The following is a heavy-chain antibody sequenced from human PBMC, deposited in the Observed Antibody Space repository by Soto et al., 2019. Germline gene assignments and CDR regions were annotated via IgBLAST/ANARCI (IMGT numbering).Heavy chain of an antibody. J-gene: IGHJ4*01. Sequence: LSVTCAGSGGSFTDYDLSLILQTPGKGLEWIGEINHRGSMNYNPSLESRVNISIDTSREQFSLNLTSVTAADTAIYYCARGGLGTYWNPIDQWGQRSLVTVSS. CDR1: GGSFTDYD. CDR2: INHRGSM. D-gene: IGHD3-10*01. V-gene: IGHV4-34*01. CDR3: ARGGLGTYWNPIDQ.